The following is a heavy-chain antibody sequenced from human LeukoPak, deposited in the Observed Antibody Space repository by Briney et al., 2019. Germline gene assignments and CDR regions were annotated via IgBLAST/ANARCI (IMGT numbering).Heavy chain of an antibody. CDR1: GGTFSSYA. D-gene: IGHD5-24*01. Sequence: SVKVSCKASGGTFSSYAISWVRQAPGQGLEWMGGIIPIFGTANYAQKFQGRVTITTDESTSTAYMELSSLRSEDTAVYYCARGCSSGWLQLCAFDIWGQGTMVTVSS. CDR3: ARGCSSGWLQLCAFDI. V-gene: IGHV1-69*05. CDR2: IIPIFGTA. J-gene: IGHJ3*02.